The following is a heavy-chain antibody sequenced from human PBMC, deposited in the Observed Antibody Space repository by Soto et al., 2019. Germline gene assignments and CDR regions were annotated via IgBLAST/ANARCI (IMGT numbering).Heavy chain of an antibody. J-gene: IGHJ4*02. D-gene: IGHD3-10*01. V-gene: IGHV1-8*01. CDR3: ARVSTSASGSYYTLDY. CDR2: MNPNSGNT. CDR1: GYTFTSYD. Sequence: ASVKVSCKASGYTFTSYDINWVRQATGQGLEWMGWMNPNSGNTGYAQKFQGRVTMTRNTSISTAYMELSSLRSEDTAVYYCARVSTSASGSYYTLDYWGQGTLVTVSS.